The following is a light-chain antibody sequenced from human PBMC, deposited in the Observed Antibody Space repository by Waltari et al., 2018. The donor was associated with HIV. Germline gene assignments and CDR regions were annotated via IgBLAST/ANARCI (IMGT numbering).Light chain of an antibody. CDR1: TSNIETEE. Sequence: QSVLTQPPSVSGTPGQTVIISCSGRTSNIETEEIHWYQQLPGTAPKLLIYRNYKRPSGVSDRFSCSKSGASASLVISGLRSEDEAHYYCVSYDSRLDERLFGGGTKLTVL. CDR2: RNY. V-gene: IGLV1-47*01. CDR3: VSYDSRLDERL. J-gene: IGLJ3*02.